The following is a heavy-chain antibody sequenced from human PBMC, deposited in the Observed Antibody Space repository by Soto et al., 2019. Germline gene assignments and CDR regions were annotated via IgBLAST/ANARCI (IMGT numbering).Heavy chain of an antibody. CDR1: GFTFSSYE. J-gene: IGHJ4*02. CDR3: ARVVAVAGTGFDY. D-gene: IGHD6-19*01. Sequence: PGGSLRLSCAASGFTFSSYEMNWVRQAPGKGLEWVSYISSSGSTIYYADSVKGRFTISRDNAKNSLYLQMNSLRAEDTAVYYCARVVAVAGTGFDYWGQGTLVTVSS. CDR2: ISSSGSTI. V-gene: IGHV3-48*03.